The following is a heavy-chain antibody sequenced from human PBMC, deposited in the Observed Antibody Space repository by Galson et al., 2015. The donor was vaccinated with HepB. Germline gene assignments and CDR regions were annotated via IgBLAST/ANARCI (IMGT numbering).Heavy chain of an antibody. Sequence: SLRLSCAASGFTFSLFPMTWVRQRPHQGLEWVSSLSDQGAKTYYSDSVKGRFVISRDDSRSTLYLHMTSLTADDTATYFCLKGAYLSRFDYWGQGTVVTVSS. V-gene: IGHV3-23*01. CDR3: LKGAYLSRFDY. CDR2: LSDQGAKT. CDR1: GFTFSLFP. J-gene: IGHJ4*02. D-gene: IGHD2-21*01.